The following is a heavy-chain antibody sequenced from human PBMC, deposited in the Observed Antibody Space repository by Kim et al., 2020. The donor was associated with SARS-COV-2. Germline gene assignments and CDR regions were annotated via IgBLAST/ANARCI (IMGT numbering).Heavy chain of an antibody. CDR3: ARGKRHDD. CDR2: MNPNSGGT. V-gene: IGHV1-8*02. J-gene: IGHJ4*02. Sequence: ASVKVSCKASGYIFSGYDMNWVRQAPGQGLEWMGWMNPNSGGTGYAQKFLGRVIMTRDTSINTAYMEVSSLRSEDTTVYYCARGKRHDDWGEGKLVT. CDR1: GYIFSGYD.